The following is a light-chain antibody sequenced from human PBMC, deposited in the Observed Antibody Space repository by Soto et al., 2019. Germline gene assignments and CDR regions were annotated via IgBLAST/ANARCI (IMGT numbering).Light chain of an antibody. V-gene: IGLV2-11*01. Sequence: QSVLTQPRSVSGSPGQSVTISCTGTSSDVGGYNHVSGYQHHPGKAPKVMIYDVSKRPSGVPDLFSGSKSGNTASLTISGLQAEDEADDYCCSFAVSYIPRVFGGGTKLTVL. J-gene: IGLJ2*01. CDR2: DVS. CDR3: CSFAVSYIPRV. CDR1: SSDVGGYNH.